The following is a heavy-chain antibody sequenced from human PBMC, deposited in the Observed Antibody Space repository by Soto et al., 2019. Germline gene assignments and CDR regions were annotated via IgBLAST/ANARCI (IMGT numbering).Heavy chain of an antibody. Sequence: EVQLVEAVGGLVEPGGSLRLACTASGFTFSTDCKNWFRQAPGKGLELVGRIKRKTDGGSSYFAAPVRCSIASSRDDSESRVYLQMDSLKTEDTAVYYCIADSYCTLKLVLFDYWGLGTLDIVSS. D-gene: IGHD6-6*01. J-gene: IGHJ4*01. CDR1: GFTFSTDC. CDR2: IKRKTDGGSS. CDR3: IADSYCTLKLVLFDY. V-gene: IGHV3-15*07.